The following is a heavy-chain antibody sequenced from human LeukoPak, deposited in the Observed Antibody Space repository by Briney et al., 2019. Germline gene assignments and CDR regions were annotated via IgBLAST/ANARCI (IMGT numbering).Heavy chain of an antibody. V-gene: IGHV3-7*03. CDR3: ARAWTELWSHDY. CDR1: GFTFSSYW. CDR2: IKQDGSDK. Sequence: PGGSLRLSCAASGFTFSSYWMSWVRQAPGKGLEWVANIKQDGSDKYYVDSVKGRFTISKDNAKSSLYLQMNSLRAEDTAVYYCARAWTELWSHDYWGQGTLVTVSS. J-gene: IGHJ4*02. D-gene: IGHD5-18*01.